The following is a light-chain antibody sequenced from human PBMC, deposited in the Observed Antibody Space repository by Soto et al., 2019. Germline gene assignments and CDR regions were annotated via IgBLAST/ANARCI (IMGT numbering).Light chain of an antibody. CDR2: WAS. CDR3: QQYYSFPPYT. J-gene: IGKJ2*01. CDR1: KRAFSPGTGKTS. Sequence: DIVLAQSPESLAVSLGEGATTTGKSGKRAFSPGTGKTSLAWYQQNPGQPPKLLFSWASTRESGVLDRFSGSGSGTDFTLTISSLQAEDVAVYYCQQYYSFPPYTFGPGTKLEIK. V-gene: IGKV4-1*01.